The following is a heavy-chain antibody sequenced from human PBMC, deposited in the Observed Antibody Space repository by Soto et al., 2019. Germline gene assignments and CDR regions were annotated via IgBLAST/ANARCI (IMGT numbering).Heavy chain of an antibody. D-gene: IGHD3-22*01. CDR3: ARDLDNDSSGYLHEC. CDR2: IIPVFGTP. V-gene: IGHV1-69*01. J-gene: IGHJ4*02. CDR1: GGTFSSFT. Sequence: QEQLVQSGAEVKKPGSSVKVSCKASGGTFSSFTINWVRQAPGQGLEWMGGIIPVFGTPNYAQKFQGRVTITADESTSTAYMELSSLRSEDTAVYYCARDLDNDSSGYLHECWGQGTLVTVSS.